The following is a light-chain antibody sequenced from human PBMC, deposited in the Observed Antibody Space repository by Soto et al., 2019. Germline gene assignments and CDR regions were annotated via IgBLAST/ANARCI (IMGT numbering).Light chain of an antibody. V-gene: IGKV3-11*01. J-gene: IGKJ4*01. CDR1: QSISSH. CDR2: DVS. Sequence: EIVLTQSPATLSLSPGERATLSCRASQSISSHLAWYQQKPGQAPRLLMYDVSNRATGIPPRFSGSGSGTDFPLTISSLESEDFAVYYCQQRPNWPLTFGGGTKVEIK. CDR3: QQRPNWPLT.